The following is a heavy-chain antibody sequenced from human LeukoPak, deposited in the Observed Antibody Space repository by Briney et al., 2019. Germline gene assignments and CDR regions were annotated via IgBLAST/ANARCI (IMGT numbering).Heavy chain of an antibody. J-gene: IGHJ4*02. V-gene: IGHV1-69*06. CDR2: IIPIFGTA. CDR1: GGTFSSYA. Sequence: SVKVSCKASGGTFSSYAISWVRQAPGQGLEWMGGIIPIFGTANYAQKFQGRVTITADKSTSTAYMELSSLRSEDTAVYYCARGQKYRSGYTVTELGSGYFDYWGQGTLVTVSS. CDR3: ARGQKYRSGYTVTELGSGYFDY. D-gene: IGHD5-18*01.